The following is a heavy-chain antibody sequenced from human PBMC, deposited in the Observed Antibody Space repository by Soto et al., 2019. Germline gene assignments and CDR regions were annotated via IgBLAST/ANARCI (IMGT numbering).Heavy chain of an antibody. J-gene: IGHJ5*02. CDR1: GGSFSGYY. D-gene: IGHD4-17*01. CDR2: INHSGST. V-gene: IGHV4-34*01. Sequence: QVQLQQWGAGLLKPSETLSLTCAVYGGSFSGYYWSWIRQPPGKGLEWIGEINHSGSTNYNPSLKSRVTISVDTSKNQFSLKLSSVTAADTAVHYCALRGTSGGWFDPWGQGTLVTVSS. CDR3: ALRGTSGGWFDP.